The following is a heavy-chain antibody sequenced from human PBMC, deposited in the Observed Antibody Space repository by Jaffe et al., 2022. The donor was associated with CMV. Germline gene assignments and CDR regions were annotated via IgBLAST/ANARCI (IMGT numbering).Heavy chain of an antibody. D-gene: IGHD2-2*01. CDR3: ARYRVDAFDI. CDR2: IYYSGST. V-gene: IGHV4-59*08. Sequence: QVQLQESGPGLVKPSETLSLTCTVSGGSISSYYWSWIRQPPGKGLEWIGYIYYSGSTNYNPSLKSRVTISVDTSKNQFSLKLSSVTAADTAVYYCARYRVDAFDIWGQGTMVTVSS. J-gene: IGHJ3*02. CDR1: GGSISSYY.